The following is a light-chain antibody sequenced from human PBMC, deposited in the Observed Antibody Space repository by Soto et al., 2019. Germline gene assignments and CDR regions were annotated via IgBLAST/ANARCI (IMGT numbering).Light chain of an antibody. J-gene: IGLJ2*01. CDR3: SSYTSSNTVI. Sequence: QSVLTQPASVSGSPGQSITISCTGTSSDVGGYNYNSWYQQHPGKAPKFIIYDVRNRPSGVSNRFSGSRSGNTASLTISGLQAEDEADYYCSSYTSSNTVIFGGGTKVTVL. CDR2: DVR. CDR1: SSDVGGYNY. V-gene: IGLV2-14*03.